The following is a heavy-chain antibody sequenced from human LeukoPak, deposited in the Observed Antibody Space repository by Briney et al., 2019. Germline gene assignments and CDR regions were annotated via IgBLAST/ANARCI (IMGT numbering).Heavy chain of an antibody. CDR2: ISGSGGRT. D-gene: IGHD3-10*01. V-gene: IGHV3-23*01. Sequence: GGSLRLSCAASGFTFSSYWMSWVRQAPGKGLEWVSAISGSGGRTYYADSVKGRFTISRDNPKNTLYLQMNSLRAEDTAVYYCAKDWFGELLPAFDYWGQVTLVTVSS. CDR1: GFTFSSYW. J-gene: IGHJ4*02. CDR3: AKDWFGELLPAFDY.